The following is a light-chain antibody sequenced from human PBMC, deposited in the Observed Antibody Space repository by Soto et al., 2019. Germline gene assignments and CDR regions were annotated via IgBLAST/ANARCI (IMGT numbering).Light chain of an antibody. CDR3: QRYGSSPLYT. J-gene: IGKJ2*01. V-gene: IGKV3-20*01. Sequence: EIVLTQSPGTLSLSPGERATLSCRASQSVSSSYLAWYQQKPGQAPKLLIYGASNGATGIPDRFSGSGSGTDFTLTISRLEPEDFAVYYCQRYGSSPLYTFGQGTKREIK. CDR1: QSVSSSY. CDR2: GAS.